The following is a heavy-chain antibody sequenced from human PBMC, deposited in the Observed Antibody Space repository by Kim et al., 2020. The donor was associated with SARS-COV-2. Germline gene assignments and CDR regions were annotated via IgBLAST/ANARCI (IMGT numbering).Heavy chain of an antibody. D-gene: IGHD4-17*01. CDR3: AREARTGTKERGAFDI. V-gene: IGHV3-48*02. Sequence: SVEGRSTISRDNAKNSLYLQMNSLRDEDRAVYYCAREARTGTKERGAFDIWGKGTMVTVSS. J-gene: IGHJ3*02.